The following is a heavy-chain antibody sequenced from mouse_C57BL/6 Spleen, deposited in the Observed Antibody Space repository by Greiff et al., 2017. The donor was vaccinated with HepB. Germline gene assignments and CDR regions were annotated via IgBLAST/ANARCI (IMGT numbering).Heavy chain of an antibody. CDR2: IWSGGST. V-gene: IGHV2-2*01. CDR3: ARGFITTVVEYFDV. Sequence: VQRVESGPGLVQPSQSLSITCTVSGFSLTSYGVHWVRQSPGKGLEWLGVIWSGGSTDYNAAFISRLSISKDNSKSQVFFKMNSLQADDTAIYYCARGFITTVVEYFDVWGTGTTVTVSS. CDR1: GFSLTSYG. D-gene: IGHD1-1*01. J-gene: IGHJ1*03.